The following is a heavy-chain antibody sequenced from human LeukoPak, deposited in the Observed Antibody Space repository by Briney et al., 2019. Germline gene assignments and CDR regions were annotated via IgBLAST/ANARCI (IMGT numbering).Heavy chain of an antibody. D-gene: IGHD1/OR15-1a*01. CDR1: GFTFSSYW. CDR3: AKHKIAWRTFDC. J-gene: IGHJ4*02. V-gene: IGHV3-7*01. Sequence: GGSLRLSCAASGFTFSSYWMSWVRQAPGKGLEWVANIKQDGSGKYYVDSVKGRFTISRDNAKNSPYLQMNSLRAEDTAVYYCAKHKIAWRTFDCWGQGALVTVSS. CDR2: IKQDGSGK.